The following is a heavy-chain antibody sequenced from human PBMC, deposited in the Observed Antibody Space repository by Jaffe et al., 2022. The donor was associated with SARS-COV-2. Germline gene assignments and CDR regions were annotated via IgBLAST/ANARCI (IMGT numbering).Heavy chain of an antibody. CDR2: IYYSGST. CDR3: ARRTMGATSGFDY. Sequence: QVQLQESGPGLVKPSQTLSLTCTVSGGSISSDYYWSWIRQPPGKGLEWIGYIYYSGSTHYNPSLNSRVGMSVDTSKNQFSLKLNSVAAADTAVYYCARRTMGATSGFDYWGQGTLVTVSS. J-gene: IGHJ4*02. CDR1: GGSISSDYY. V-gene: IGHV4-30-4*01. D-gene: IGHD1-26*01.